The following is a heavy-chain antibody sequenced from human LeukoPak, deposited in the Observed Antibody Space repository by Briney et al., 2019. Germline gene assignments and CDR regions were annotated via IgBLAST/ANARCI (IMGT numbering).Heavy chain of an antibody. CDR2: ISSSGSTI. J-gene: IGHJ4*02. Sequence: GGSLRLSCAASGFTFSDYYMSWIRQAPGKGLEWVSYISSSGSTIYYADSVKGRFTISRDNAKNSLYLQMNSLRAEDTAVYYCARDGRDSSTWKRVFLYYFDYWGQGTLVTVSS. D-gene: IGHD6-13*01. CDR1: GFTFSDYY. V-gene: IGHV3-11*01. CDR3: ARDGRDSSTWKRVFLYYFDY.